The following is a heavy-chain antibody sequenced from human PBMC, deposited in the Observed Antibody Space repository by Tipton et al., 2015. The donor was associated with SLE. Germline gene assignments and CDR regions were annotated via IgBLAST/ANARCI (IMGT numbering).Heavy chain of an antibody. V-gene: IGHV4-39*07. J-gene: IGHJ3*02. CDR1: GGSISSSSYY. Sequence: TLSLTCTFSGGSISSSSYYWGWIRQSPGKGLEWIGSIYYSGSTYYNPSLKSRVTVSADTSKNQFSLKLSSVTAADTAVYYCARDRDIVLEPVPIPPAFDIWGQGTMVTVSS. D-gene: IGHD2-2*02. CDR2: IYYSGST. CDR3: ARDRDIVLEPVPIPPAFDI.